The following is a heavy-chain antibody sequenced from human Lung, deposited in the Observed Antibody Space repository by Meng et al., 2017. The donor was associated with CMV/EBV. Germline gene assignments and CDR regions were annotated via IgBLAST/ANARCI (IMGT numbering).Heavy chain of an antibody. V-gene: IGHV4-4*02. CDR3: LRRSGGSV. D-gene: IGHD3-10*01. Sequence: QVQLRGSGPDQGKPSETLSLTCAVSGDPITNHNWWARVRQPPGKGLEWIGEIPHRGCSAYNPSLKSRVSMSIDKSKNQFSLKLTSVTAADTAVYHCLRRSGGSVWGQGTLVTVPS. CDR1: GDPITNHNW. J-gene: IGHJ1*01. CDR2: IPHRGCS.